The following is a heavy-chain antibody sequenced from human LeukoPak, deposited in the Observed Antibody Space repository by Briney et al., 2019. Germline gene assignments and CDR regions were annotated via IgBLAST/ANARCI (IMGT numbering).Heavy chain of an antibody. CDR3: ARGMISISKPLYFDY. CDR1: GFPISSDY. Sequence: PGGSLRLSCGASGFPISSDYMRWGRQAAGKGLEGVSVIDIGVRTYYAYSVKGRCPISRHNSKNTLFLQMNSLRAEDTAVYYCARGMISISKPLYFDYWGQGTLVTVSS. V-gene: IGHV3-53*01. D-gene: IGHD3-9*01. J-gene: IGHJ4*02. CDR2: IDIGVRT.